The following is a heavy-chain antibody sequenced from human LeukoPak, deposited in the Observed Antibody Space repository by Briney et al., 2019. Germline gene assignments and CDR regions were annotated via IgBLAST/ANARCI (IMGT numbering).Heavy chain of an antibody. V-gene: IGHV4-59*01. CDR2: IYYRGST. D-gene: IGHD2-15*01. J-gene: IGHJ6*03. CDR3: ARVLRYCSGGNCYSGGLGYMDV. Sequence: SETLSLTCTVSGGSISGYYWNCIRQLSGKGLEWIGYIYYRGSTNYNPSLKSRVTISVDMSKNQFSLKLSSVTAADTAVYYCARVLRYCSGGNCYSGGLGYMDVWGKGTTVTISS. CDR1: GGSISGYY.